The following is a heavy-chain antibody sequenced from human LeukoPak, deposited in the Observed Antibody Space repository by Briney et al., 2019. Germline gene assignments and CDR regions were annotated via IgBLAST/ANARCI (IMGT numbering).Heavy chain of an antibody. Sequence: PGGSLRLSCAATGFTSSSYGMHWVRQAPGKGLEWVAVISYDGSNKYYADSVKGRFTISRDNSKNTLYLQMNSLRAEDTAVYYCAKENHIDYYGSGSYYTNFDYRGQGTLVTVSS. J-gene: IGHJ4*02. CDR1: GFTSSSYG. V-gene: IGHV3-30*18. D-gene: IGHD3-10*01. CDR3: AKENHIDYYGSGSYYTNFDY. CDR2: ISYDGSNK.